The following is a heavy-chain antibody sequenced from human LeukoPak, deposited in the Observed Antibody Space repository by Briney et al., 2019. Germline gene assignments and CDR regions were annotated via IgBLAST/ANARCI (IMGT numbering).Heavy chain of an antibody. CDR1: GGSVSSSSYY. Sequence: SETLSLTCTVSGGSVSSSSYYWGWISQPPGKGLEWIGSVYYSGSTYYNPSLKSRVTISVDTSKNQFSLKMSSVTAADTTLFYCARHRGGSSPSVFDSWGQGTLVTVSS. J-gene: IGHJ4*02. V-gene: IGHV4-39*01. CDR3: ARHRGGSSPSVFDS. CDR2: VYYSGST. D-gene: IGHD2-15*01.